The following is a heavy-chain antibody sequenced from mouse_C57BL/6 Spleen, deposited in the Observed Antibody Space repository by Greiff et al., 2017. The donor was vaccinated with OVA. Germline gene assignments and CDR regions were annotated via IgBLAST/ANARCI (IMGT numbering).Heavy chain of an antibody. V-gene: IGHV6-3*01. CDR2: IRLKSDNYAT. Sequence: VQLKESGGGLVQPGGSMKLSCVASGFTFSNYWMNWVRQSPEKGLEWVAQIRLKSDNYATHYAESVKGRFTISRDDSKSSVYLQMNNLRAEDTGIYYCTGAVGLYYFDYWGQGTTLTVSS. D-gene: IGHD4-1*01. CDR1: GFTFSNYW. J-gene: IGHJ2*01. CDR3: TGAVGLYYFDY.